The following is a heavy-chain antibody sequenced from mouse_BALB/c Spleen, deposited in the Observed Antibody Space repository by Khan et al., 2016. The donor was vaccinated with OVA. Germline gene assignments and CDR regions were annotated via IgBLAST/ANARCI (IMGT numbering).Heavy chain of an antibody. D-gene: IGHD1-2*01. J-gene: IGHJ2*01. V-gene: IGHV3-2*02. CDR1: GYSITSGYG. Sequence: QLEESGPGLVKPSQSLSLTCTVTGYSITSGYGWNLIRQFPGNKLEWMGYISYSGSTNYNPSLKSRISITRDTSKNQFFLQLNSRTTEDTAAYYCARTARIKYWGQGTTLTVSS. CDR3: ARTARIKY. CDR2: ISYSGST.